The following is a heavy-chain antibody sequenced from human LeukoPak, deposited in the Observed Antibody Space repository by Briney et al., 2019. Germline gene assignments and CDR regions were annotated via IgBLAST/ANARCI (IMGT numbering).Heavy chain of an antibody. J-gene: IGHJ3*02. Sequence: GSVKVSGKASGYTFTSYDINWVRQATGQGLEWMGWMNPNSGYTGYAQKFQGRVTLTRNTSISTAYMELSSLRSEDTAVYYCARGISDFWSGYYYDAFDIWGQGTMVTVSS. CDR1: GYTFTSYD. CDR2: MNPNSGYT. V-gene: IGHV1-8*01. CDR3: ARGISDFWSGYYYDAFDI. D-gene: IGHD3-3*01.